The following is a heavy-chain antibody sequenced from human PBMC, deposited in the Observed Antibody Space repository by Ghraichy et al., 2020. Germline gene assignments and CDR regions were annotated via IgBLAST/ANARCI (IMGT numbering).Heavy chain of an antibody. V-gene: IGHV3-30*18. CDR2: ISYDGSNK. CDR1: GFTFSSYG. Sequence: GGSLRLSCAASGFTFSSYGMHWVRQAPGKGLEWVAVISYDGSNKYYADSVKGRFTISRDNSKNTLYLQMNSLRAEDTAVYYCAKLDTAMIDYWGQGTLVTVSS. J-gene: IGHJ4*02. D-gene: IGHD5-18*01. CDR3: AKLDTAMIDY.